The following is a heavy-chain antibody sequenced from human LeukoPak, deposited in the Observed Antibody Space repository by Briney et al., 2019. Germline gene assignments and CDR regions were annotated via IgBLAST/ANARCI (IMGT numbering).Heavy chain of an antibody. Sequence: PSETLSLTCSVSGGSMSDSYWYWIRHSAATGMEWIGRIHAIGSTNYNPFLESRVIMSLDMSKRQFSLTLSAVTAADTATYYCARILDRDVWGQGTLATVSP. CDR2: IHAIGST. CDR1: GGSMSDSY. D-gene: IGHD3-22*01. J-gene: IGHJ3*01. V-gene: IGHV4-4*07. CDR3: ARILDRDV.